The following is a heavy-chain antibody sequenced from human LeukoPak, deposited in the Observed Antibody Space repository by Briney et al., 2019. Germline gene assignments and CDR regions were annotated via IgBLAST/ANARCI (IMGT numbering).Heavy chain of an antibody. Sequence: GGSLRLSCAASGFTFSSYWMHWVRQDPGKGLVWVSRINSDGSSTSYADSVKGRFTISRDNAKNTLYLQMNSLRAEDTAVYYCARDCGGDCYYYYGMDVWGQGTTVTVSS. CDR3: ARDCGGDCYYYYGMDV. V-gene: IGHV3-74*01. CDR1: GFTFSSYW. CDR2: INSDGSST. J-gene: IGHJ6*02. D-gene: IGHD2-21*02.